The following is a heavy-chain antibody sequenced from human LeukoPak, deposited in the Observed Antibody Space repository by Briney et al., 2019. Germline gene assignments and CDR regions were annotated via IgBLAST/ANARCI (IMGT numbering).Heavy chain of an antibody. J-gene: IGHJ4*02. CDR2: ISGNGGST. CDR1: GFTFSSYA. Sequence: GGSLRLSCAASGFTFSSYAMSWVRQAPGKGLEWVSAISGNGGSTYYADSVKGRFTISRDNSKNTLYLQMNSLRAEDTAVYYCAKDLIRGGSTSCYDYWGQGTLVTVSS. V-gene: IGHV3-23*01. D-gene: IGHD2-2*01. CDR3: AKDLIRGGSTSCYDY.